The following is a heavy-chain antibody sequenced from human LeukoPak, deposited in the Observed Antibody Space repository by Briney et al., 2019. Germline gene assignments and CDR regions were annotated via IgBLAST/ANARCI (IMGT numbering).Heavy chain of an antibody. J-gene: IGHJ4*02. CDR2: ISGSGGST. CDR3: ARRAGAYSHPYDY. V-gene: IGHV3-23*01. CDR1: GFTFSSYG. Sequence: GGTLKLSCAASGFTFSSYGMSWVRQAPGKGLEWVSAISGSGGSTYYADSVKGRFTISRDNSKNTLYLQMNSLRAEDTAVYYCARRAGAYSHPYDYWGQGTLVTVSS. D-gene: IGHD4/OR15-4a*01.